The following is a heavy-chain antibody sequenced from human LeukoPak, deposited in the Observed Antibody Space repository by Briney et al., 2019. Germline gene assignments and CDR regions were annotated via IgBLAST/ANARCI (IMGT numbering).Heavy chain of an antibody. CDR3: ASGYSYGYVWY. Sequence: PSQTLSLTCTVSGGSISSGSYYWSWIRQPAGKGLEWIGRIYTSGSTNYNPSLKSRVTISVDTSKNQFSLKLSSVTAADTAVYYCASGYSYGYVWYWGQGTLVTVSS. D-gene: IGHD5-18*01. CDR2: IYTSGST. V-gene: IGHV4-61*02. J-gene: IGHJ4*02. CDR1: GGSISSGSYY.